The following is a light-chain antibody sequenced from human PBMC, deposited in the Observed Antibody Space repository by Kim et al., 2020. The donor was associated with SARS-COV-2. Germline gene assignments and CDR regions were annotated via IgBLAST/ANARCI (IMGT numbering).Light chain of an antibody. Sequence: DIQMTQSPSTLSASVGDRVTITCRASQSISSWLAWYQQKPGKAPKVLIYKASGLESGFPSRFSGSGSGTEFTLTISSLQPDDFATYYCQQYNSYPWTFGQGTKVDIK. CDR3: QQYNSYPWT. V-gene: IGKV1-5*03. J-gene: IGKJ1*01. CDR2: KAS. CDR1: QSISSW.